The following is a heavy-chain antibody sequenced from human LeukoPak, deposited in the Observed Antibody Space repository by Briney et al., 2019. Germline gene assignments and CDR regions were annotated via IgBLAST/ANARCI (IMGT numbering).Heavy chain of an antibody. CDR3: ARVGIAAAGPQE. Sequence: KPSETLSLTCTVSGGSISSSSYYWGWIRQPPGKGLEWIGSIYYSGSTYYNPSLKSRVTISVDTSKNQFSLKLSSVTAADTAVYYCARVGIAAAGPQEWGQGTLVTVSS. V-gene: IGHV4-39*01. D-gene: IGHD6-13*01. CDR1: GGSISSSSYY. J-gene: IGHJ1*01. CDR2: IYYSGST.